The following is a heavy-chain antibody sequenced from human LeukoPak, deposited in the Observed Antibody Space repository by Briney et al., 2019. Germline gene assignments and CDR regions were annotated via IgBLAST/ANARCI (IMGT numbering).Heavy chain of an antibody. Sequence: GGSLRLSCAASGFTFSSYRMNWVRQAPGKGLEWISYISSTDNTKYYADSVRGRFIISRDNAKNSLFLQMNSLTAEDTAIYYCVRDGVVAPATIGFDLWGQGTLVSVSS. CDR1: GFTFSSYR. J-gene: IGHJ4*02. D-gene: IGHD3-3*01. CDR3: VRDGVVAPATIGFDL. CDR2: ISSTDNTK. V-gene: IGHV3-48*04.